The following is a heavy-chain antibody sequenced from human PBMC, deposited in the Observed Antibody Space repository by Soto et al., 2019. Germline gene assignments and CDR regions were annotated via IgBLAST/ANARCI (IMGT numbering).Heavy chain of an antibody. V-gene: IGHV3-9*01. CDR3: ATLGTIHTGGMDV. CDR1: GFTFDDYA. J-gene: IGHJ6*02. CDR2: ISWNSGNI. D-gene: IGHD2-2*01. Sequence: EVQLVESGGGLVQPGRSLRLSCAASGFTFDDYAMHWVRQAPGKGLEWVSGISWNSGNIGYADSVKSRFTISRDNAKNSLYLQMNSLGAEDTALYYGATLGTIHTGGMDVWGQGTTVTVSS.